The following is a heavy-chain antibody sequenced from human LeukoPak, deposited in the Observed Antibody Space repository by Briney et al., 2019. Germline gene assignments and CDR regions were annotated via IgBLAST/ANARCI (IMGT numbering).Heavy chain of an antibody. Sequence: GGSLRLSCAASGFTFRNYAMSWVRQAPGKGLEWVSSITGFGGSTYADSVKGRFTISRDNSKDTLNLQMNSLRAEDTAIYYCAKAGENDYDSTGYYYDYWGQGTLVTVSS. D-gene: IGHD3-22*01. V-gene: IGHV3-23*01. CDR1: GFTFRNYA. CDR2: ITGFGGST. CDR3: AKAGENDYDSTGYYYDY. J-gene: IGHJ4*02.